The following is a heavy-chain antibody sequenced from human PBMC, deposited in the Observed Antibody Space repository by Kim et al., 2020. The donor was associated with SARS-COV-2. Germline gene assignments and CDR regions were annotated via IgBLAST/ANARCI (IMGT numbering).Heavy chain of an antibody. CDR3: ARDMVLAVAGTFNWFDP. J-gene: IGHJ5*02. Sequence: GGSLRLSCAASGFTFSSYNMNWVRQAPGKGLEWVSSIGSSSTFIYYADSLKGRFTVSRDNAKNSLYLQMNSLRAEDTAVYYCARDMVLAVAGTFNWFDPWGQGTLVTVSS. V-gene: IGHV3-21*01. D-gene: IGHD6-19*01. CDR2: IGSSSTFI. CDR1: GFTFSSYN.